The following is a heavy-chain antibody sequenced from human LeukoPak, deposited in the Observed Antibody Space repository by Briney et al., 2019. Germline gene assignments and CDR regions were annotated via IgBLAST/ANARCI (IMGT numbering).Heavy chain of an antibody. CDR3: ARVPIAARPGGY. Sequence: GGSLRLSCAASGFTFINYAMHWVRQAPGKGLEWVALISYDGSNKYYADSVKGQFTISRDNAKNSLYLQMNSLRAEDTAVYYCARVPIAARPGGYWGQGTLVTVSS. D-gene: IGHD6-6*01. J-gene: IGHJ4*02. V-gene: IGHV3-30-3*01. CDR2: ISYDGSNK. CDR1: GFTFINYA.